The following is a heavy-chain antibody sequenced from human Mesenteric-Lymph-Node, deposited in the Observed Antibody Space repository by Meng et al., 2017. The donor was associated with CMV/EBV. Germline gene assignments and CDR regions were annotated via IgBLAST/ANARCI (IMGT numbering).Heavy chain of an antibody. CDR3: ARDSWELLYYYYGMDV. D-gene: IGHD1-26*01. CDR1: GFTFSSYA. J-gene: IGHJ6*02. V-gene: IGHV3-30*04. CDR2: ISYDGSNK. Sequence: GESLKISCAASGFTFSSYAMHWVRQAPGKGLEWVAVISYDGSNKYYADSVKGRFTITRDNSKNTLYLQMNSLRAEDTAVYYCARDSWELLYYYYGMDVWGQGTTVTVSS.